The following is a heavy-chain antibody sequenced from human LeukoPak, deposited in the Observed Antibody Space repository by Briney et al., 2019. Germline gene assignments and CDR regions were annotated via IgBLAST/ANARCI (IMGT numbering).Heavy chain of an antibody. Sequence: SETLSLTCAVSGGSISSSNWWSWVRQPPGKGLEWIGEIYHSGSTNYNPSLKSRVTISVDTSKNQFSLKLSSVTAADTAVYYCARGGCSSTSCPMDVWGQGTTVTVSS. CDR2: IYHSGST. J-gene: IGHJ6*02. CDR3: ARGGCSSTSCPMDV. CDR1: GGSISSSNW. V-gene: IGHV4-4*02. D-gene: IGHD2-2*01.